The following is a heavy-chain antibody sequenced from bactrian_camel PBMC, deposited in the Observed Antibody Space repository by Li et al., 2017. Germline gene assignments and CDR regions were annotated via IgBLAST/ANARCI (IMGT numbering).Heavy chain of an antibody. V-gene: IGHV3-2*01. D-gene: IGHD2*01. Sequence: HVQLVESGGGSVQAGGSLRLSCAASVDTYRRYNMGWFHQAPGKGLEWVSSINGNSRNTHYADSVKGRFTISRDNDKRTLYLQLSSLKTEDTAMYYCATEGSWLPPSDWGQGTQVTVS. J-gene: IGHJ4*01. CDR1: VDTYRRYN. CDR3: ATEGSWLPPSD. CDR2: INGNSRNT.